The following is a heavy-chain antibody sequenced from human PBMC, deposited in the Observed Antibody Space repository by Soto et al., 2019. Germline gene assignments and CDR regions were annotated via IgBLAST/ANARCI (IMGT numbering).Heavy chain of an antibody. J-gene: IGHJ6*03. CDR1: GFTFSSYG. V-gene: IGHV3-33*01. CDR3: ASDPVLTTARSDYYYYMDV. Sequence: GGSLRLSCAASGFTFSSYGMHWVRQAPGKGLEWVAVIWYYGSNKYYADSVKGRFTISRDNSKNTLYLQMNSLGAEETAVYYCASDPVLTTARSDYYYYMDVWGKGTTVTVSS. D-gene: IGHD4-17*01. CDR2: IWYYGSNK.